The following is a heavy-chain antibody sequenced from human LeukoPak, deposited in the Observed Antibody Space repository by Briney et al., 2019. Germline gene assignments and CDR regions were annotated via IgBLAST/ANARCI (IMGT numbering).Heavy chain of an antibody. J-gene: IGHJ6*02. CDR3: ARDRTPAFRYSSSWYSPYYYYGMDV. CDR2: ISYDGSNK. CDR1: GFTFSSYA. Sequence: GRSLRLSCAASGFTFSSYAMHWVRQAPGKGLEWVAVISYDGSNKYYADSVKGRFTISRDNSKNTLYLQMNSLRAEDTAVYYCARDRTPAFRYSSSWYSPYYYYGMDVWGQGTTVTVSS. D-gene: IGHD6-13*01. V-gene: IGHV3-30-3*01.